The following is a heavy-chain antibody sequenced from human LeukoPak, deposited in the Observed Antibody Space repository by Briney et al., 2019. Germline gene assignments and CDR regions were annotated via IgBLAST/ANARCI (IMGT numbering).Heavy chain of an antibody. D-gene: IGHD2-2*02. J-gene: IGHJ6*03. CDR1: GYTFTSYG. Sequence: ASVKVSCKASGYTFTSYGISWVRHAPGQGLEWMGWISAYNGNTNYAQKLQGRVTMTTDTSTSTAYMELRSLRSDDTAVYYYASVGGYCSSISCYIRNYYYYYYMDVWGKGTTVTVSS. CDR2: ISAYNGNT. V-gene: IGHV1-18*01. CDR3: ASVGGYCSSISCYIRNYYYYYYMDV.